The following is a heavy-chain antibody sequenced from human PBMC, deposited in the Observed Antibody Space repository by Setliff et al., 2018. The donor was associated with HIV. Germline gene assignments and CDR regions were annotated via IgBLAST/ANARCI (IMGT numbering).Heavy chain of an antibody. D-gene: IGHD6-19*01. CDR2: ISGYNGNT. V-gene: IGHV1-18*01. J-gene: IGHJ3*01. Sequence: ASVKVSCKASGYTFTSYGISWVRQAPGQGLEWMGWISGYNGNTKYVQKYQGRVTMTTDTSTSKVYMELRTLRYDDTAVYYCARVPYRSAWFSGGQDAFDVWGQGTMVTVSS. CDR1: GYTFTSYG. CDR3: ARVPYRSAWFSGGQDAFDV.